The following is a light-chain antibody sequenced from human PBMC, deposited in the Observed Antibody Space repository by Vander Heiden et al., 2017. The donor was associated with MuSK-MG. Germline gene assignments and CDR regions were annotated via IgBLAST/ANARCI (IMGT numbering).Light chain of an antibody. V-gene: IGKV3-15*01. CDR1: QSVNSN. J-gene: IGKJ1*01. CDR2: GAS. CDR3: QQYNDWWA. Sequence: EIVMTQSPATLSVSPGERATLSCRASQSVNSNLAWYQQKPGQAPSLLIYGASTRASGIPARFSGSGSGTEFTLTISSLQSEDCAVYYCQQYNDWWAFGQGTKVEIK.